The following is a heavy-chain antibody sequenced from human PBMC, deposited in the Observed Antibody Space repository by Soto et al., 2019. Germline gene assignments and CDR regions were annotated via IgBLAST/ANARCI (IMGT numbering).Heavy chain of an antibody. Sequence: ASVKVSFKASGDTFTANYIHWLRQAPGQGLEWMGWINPKSGGTKYPQKFQGRVTMTRDTSLSTVYMTLTRLTSDDTAVYYCARDLAKGGGSAGFDYWGQGTLVTVSS. D-gene: IGHD1-26*01. CDR2: INPKSGGT. CDR3: ARDLAKGGGSAGFDY. CDR1: GDTFTANY. V-gene: IGHV1-2*02. J-gene: IGHJ4*02.